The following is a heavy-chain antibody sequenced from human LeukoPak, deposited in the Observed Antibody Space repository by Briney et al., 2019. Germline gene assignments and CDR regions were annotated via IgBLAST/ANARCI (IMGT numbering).Heavy chain of an antibody. CDR2: IDSGGYT. CDR3: SRGGRGWYPFDS. CDR1: RFTVTSSY. J-gene: IGHJ4*02. D-gene: IGHD6-19*01. Sequence: GGSLRLSCAASRFTVTSSYMNWVRQAPGKGLEWVSLIDSGGYTYYADSVKGRFTISRDNSKNTLYLQMSSLRVEDTAVYYCSRGGRGWYPFDSWGQGTLVTVSS. V-gene: IGHV3-66*01.